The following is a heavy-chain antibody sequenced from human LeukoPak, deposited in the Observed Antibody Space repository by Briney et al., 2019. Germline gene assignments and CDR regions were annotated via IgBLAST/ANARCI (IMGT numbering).Heavy chain of an antibody. CDR2: IYTSGNT. J-gene: IGHJ6*03. Sequence: SETLSLTCTVSGGSFNGYYWSWIRQPAGKGLEWIGRIYTSGNTNYNPSLKSRVTMSVDTSKNQFSLKLSSVTAADTAVYYCARVQNRGYCHMDVWGKGTTVTVSS. V-gene: IGHV4-4*07. D-gene: IGHD6-25*01. CDR3: ARVQNRGYCHMDV. CDR1: GGSFNGYY.